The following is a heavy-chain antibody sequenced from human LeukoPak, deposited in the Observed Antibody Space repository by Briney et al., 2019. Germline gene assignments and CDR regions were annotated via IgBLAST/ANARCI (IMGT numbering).Heavy chain of an antibody. Sequence: VASVKVSCKTSGYTFNIYYVQWVRQAPGQGLEWMGVIHPNDGGTTYAQKFQGRIIMTSDTSTSTIYMELSSLKSDDTAVYYCASGAIDHWGQGTLVTVSS. V-gene: IGHV1-46*02. CDR1: GYTFNIYY. J-gene: IGHJ5*02. D-gene: IGHD3-10*01. CDR3: ASGAIDH. CDR2: IHPNDGGT.